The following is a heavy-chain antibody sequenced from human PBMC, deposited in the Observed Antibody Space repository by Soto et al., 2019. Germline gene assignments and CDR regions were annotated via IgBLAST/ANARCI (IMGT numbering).Heavy chain of an antibody. CDR3: ARGLRYYYDSSGYPPPRGFDP. CDR1: GLTFSSYD. D-gene: IGHD3-22*01. V-gene: IGHV3-13*01. Sequence: GGSLRLSCAASGLTFSSYDMHWVRQAAGKGLEWVSAIGTAGDTYYPGSVKGRFTISRENAKNSLYLQMNSLRAEDTAVYYCARGLRYYYDSSGYPPPRGFDPWGQGTLVTVSS. J-gene: IGHJ5*02. CDR2: IGTAGDT.